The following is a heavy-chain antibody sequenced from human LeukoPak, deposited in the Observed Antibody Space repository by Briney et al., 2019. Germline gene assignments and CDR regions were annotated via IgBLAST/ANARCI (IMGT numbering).Heavy chain of an antibody. CDR1: GYTFSGYY. CDR2: INPNTVGT. J-gene: IGHJ5*02. Sequence: ASVKVSCKASGYTFSGYYIHWVRQAPGQGLEWMGWINPNTVGTKYAQRFQDRVTMTRDTSISTAYMEVSRLRYDDTAVYYCARPLRVTMIRGAAFRASSDFDPWGQGTLVTVSS. CDR3: ARPLRVTMIRGAAFRASSDFDP. D-gene: IGHD3-10*01. V-gene: IGHV1-2*02.